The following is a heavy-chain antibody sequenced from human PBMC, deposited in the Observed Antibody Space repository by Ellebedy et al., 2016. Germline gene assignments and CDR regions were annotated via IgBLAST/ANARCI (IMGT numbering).Heavy chain of an antibody. J-gene: IGHJ6*03. CDR2: ISGSGGST. CDR1: GFTFSSYA. V-gene: IGHV3-23*01. D-gene: IGHD6-25*01. CDR3: AKDGGQAAAPYYYYYMDV. Sequence: GESLKISXAASGFTFSSYAMSWVRQAPGKGLEWVSAISGSGGSTYYADSVKGRFTISRDNSKNTLYLQMNSLRAEDTAVYYCAKDGGQAAAPYYYYYMDVWGKGTTVTVSS.